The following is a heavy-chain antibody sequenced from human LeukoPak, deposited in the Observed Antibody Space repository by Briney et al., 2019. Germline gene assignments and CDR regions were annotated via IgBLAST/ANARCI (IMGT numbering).Heavy chain of an antibody. CDR2: MNPNSGNT. J-gene: IGHJ4*02. CDR3: ARSPRYFDWLLHEFDY. Sequence: ASVKVSCKASGYTFTDYYLHWVRQATGQGLEWMGWMNPNSGNTGYAQKFQGRVTITRNTSISTAYVELSSLRSEDTAVYYCARSPRYFDWLLHEFDYWGQGTLVTVSS. CDR1: GYTFTDYY. D-gene: IGHD3-9*01. V-gene: IGHV1-8*03.